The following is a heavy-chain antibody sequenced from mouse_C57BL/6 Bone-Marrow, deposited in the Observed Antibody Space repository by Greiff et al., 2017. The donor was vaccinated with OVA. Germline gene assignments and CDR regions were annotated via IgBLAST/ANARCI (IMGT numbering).Heavy chain of an antibody. J-gene: IGHJ3*01. V-gene: IGHV1-64*01. Sequence: VQLQQPGAELVKPGASVKLSCKASGYTFTSYWMHWVKQRPGQGLEWIGMIHPNSGSTNYNEKFKSKATLTVDKSSSTAYMQLSSLTSEDSAVYYCARIRTGRGAWFAYWGQGTLVTVSA. CDR2: IHPNSGST. CDR1: GYTFTSYW. D-gene: IGHD4-1*01. CDR3: ARIRTGRGAWFAY.